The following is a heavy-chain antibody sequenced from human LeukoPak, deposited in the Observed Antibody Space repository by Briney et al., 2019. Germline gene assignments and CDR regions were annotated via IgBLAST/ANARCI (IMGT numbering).Heavy chain of an antibody. J-gene: IGHJ6*02. V-gene: IGHV1-18*01. CDR2: ISAYNGNT. D-gene: IGHD6-13*01. CDR1: GYTFTSYG. Sequence: ASVKVSCKASGYTFTSYGISWVRQAPGQGLEWMGWISAYNGNTNYAQKLQGRVTMTTDTSTSTAYMELRGLRSDDTAVYYCARGVRPAGYRFYYYGMDVWGQGTTVTVSS. CDR3: ARGVRPAGYRFYYYGMDV.